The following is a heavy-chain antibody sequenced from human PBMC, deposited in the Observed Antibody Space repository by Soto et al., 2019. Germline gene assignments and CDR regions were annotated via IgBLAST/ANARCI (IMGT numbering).Heavy chain of an antibody. CDR2: IYYSGST. V-gene: IGHV4-31*03. CDR1: GGSVSSGGYY. D-gene: IGHD1-1*01. J-gene: IGHJ4*02. Sequence: QVQLQESGPGLVKPSQTLSLTCTVSGGSVSSGGYYWSWIRQHPGKGLEWIGYIYYSGSTYYNPSLKSRVIISVDTSKNQFSLKLSSVTAAVTAVYYCARVRKLERLIDYWGQGTLVTVSS. CDR3: ARVRKLERLIDY.